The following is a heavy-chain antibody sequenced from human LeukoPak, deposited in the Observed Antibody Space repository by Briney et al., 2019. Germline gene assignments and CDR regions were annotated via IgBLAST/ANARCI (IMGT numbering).Heavy chain of an antibody. Sequence: GGSLRFSCAASGFTFSSYSMNWVRPAPGQGLEWVSSISSSSSYIYYADSVKGRFTISRDNAKNSLYLQMNSLRAEDTAVYYCARELIAAAGSPFDYWGQGTLVTVSS. CDR2: ISSSSSYI. J-gene: IGHJ4*02. V-gene: IGHV3-21*01. CDR1: GFTFSSYS. CDR3: ARELIAAAGSPFDY. D-gene: IGHD6-13*01.